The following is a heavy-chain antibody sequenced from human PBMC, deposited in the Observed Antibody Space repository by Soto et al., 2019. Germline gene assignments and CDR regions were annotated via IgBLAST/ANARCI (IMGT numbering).Heavy chain of an antibody. D-gene: IGHD5-18*01. Sequence: QVQLQESGPGLVKPSQTLSLTCTVSGGAISSGGYYWSWIRQHPGKGLEWIGYIYYSGSTYYNPSLKGRVTISVDTSKNQFSLKLSSVTAADTAVYYCARGGTGIQSYGGDNFDYWGQGTLVTVSS. CDR1: GGAISSGGYY. V-gene: IGHV4-31*03. CDR3: ARGGTGIQSYGGDNFDY. CDR2: IYYSGST. J-gene: IGHJ4*02.